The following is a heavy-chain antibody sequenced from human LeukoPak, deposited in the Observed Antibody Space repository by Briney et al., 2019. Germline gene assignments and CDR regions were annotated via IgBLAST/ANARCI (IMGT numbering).Heavy chain of an antibody. D-gene: IGHD1-26*01. V-gene: IGHV3-7*03. Sequence: GASLRLSCAASGFTFSDYWMSWVRQAPGKGLEWVANIKLDGSEKNYVDSVKGRFTISRDNAKNSLYLQMNSLRAEDTAVYYCARGGWALCWGQGTLVTVSS. CDR1: GFTFSDYW. J-gene: IGHJ4*02. CDR3: ARGGWALC. CDR2: IKLDGSEK.